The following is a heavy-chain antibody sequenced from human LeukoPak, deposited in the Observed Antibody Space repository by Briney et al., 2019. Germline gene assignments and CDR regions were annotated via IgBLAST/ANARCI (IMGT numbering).Heavy chain of an antibody. CDR2: IDHTGSI. J-gene: IGHJ4*02. CDR3: ARGGYGPGSHYRY. V-gene: IGHV4-34*01. D-gene: IGHD3-10*01. CDR1: AGSFTGYY. Sequence: QASETLSLTCAVNAGSFTGYYWSWVRQPPGKGLEWIGEIDHTGSISYNPSLRSRVTISVDTFKNQFSLKLRSVTAADRAIYYCARGGYGPGSHYRYWGQGTLVTVSS.